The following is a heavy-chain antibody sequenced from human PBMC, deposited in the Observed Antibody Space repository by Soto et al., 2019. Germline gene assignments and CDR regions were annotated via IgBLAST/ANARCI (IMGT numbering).Heavy chain of an antibody. J-gene: IGHJ4*02. CDR1: GFSLSDHF. V-gene: IGHV3-72*01. CDR3: AKAVDISVRGVPPSDY. CDR2: IKNDPKSYIT. Sequence: GGSLRLSCVATGFSLSDHFMDWVRQAPGKGLEWVGRIKNDPKSYITDYAESVKGRFTISRDNYQNTLYLQMNSLRPEDTAMYFCAKAVDISVRGVPPSDYWGQGTLVTVSS. D-gene: IGHD3-10*02.